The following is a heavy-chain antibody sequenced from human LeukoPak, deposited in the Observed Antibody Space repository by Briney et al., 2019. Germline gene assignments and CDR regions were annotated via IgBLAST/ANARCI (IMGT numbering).Heavy chain of an antibody. CDR1: RFPFSSYW. V-gene: IGHV3-7*04. D-gene: IGHD5-24*01. J-gene: IGHJ4*02. CDR3: TRVGYIDEGIDY. CDR2: IKQDGSKK. Sequence: AGGSLRLSCVASRFPFSSYWMTWVRQAPGKGLEWVAKIKQDGSKKSYVDSVKGRFTISRDNAKNSLYLQMNSLRAEDTAIYYCTRVGYIDEGIDYWGQGTVVTVSS.